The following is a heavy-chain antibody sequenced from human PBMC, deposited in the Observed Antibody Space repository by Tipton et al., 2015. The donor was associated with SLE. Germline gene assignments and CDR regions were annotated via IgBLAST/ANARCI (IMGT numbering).Heavy chain of an antibody. V-gene: IGHV3-30*02. CDR1: GFAFSYYA. CDR3: AKDNKGWAWDL. J-gene: IGHJ5*02. Sequence: GSLRLSCAASGFAFSYYAMHWVRQAPGKGLEWLAIIPFDRSDTHYADSVRGRFTISRDNSKNSLYLQMNMLRAEDTALYYCAKDNKGWAWDLWGQGTLVTVSS. CDR2: IPFDRSDT. D-gene: IGHD1-26*01.